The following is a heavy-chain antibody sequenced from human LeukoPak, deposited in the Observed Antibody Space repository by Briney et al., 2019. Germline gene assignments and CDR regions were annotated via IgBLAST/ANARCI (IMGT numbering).Heavy chain of an antibody. V-gene: IGHV4-59*12. J-gene: IGHJ4*02. CDR2: IYYSGST. D-gene: IGHD5-18*01. CDR3: ARERGADSYGYFDC. Sequence: SETLSLTCTVSGGSISSYYWSWIRQPPGKGLEWIGYIYYSGSTNYNPSLKSRVTISVDTSKNQFSLKLSSVTAAGTAVYYCARERGADSYGYFDCWGQGTLVTVSS. CDR1: GGSISSYY.